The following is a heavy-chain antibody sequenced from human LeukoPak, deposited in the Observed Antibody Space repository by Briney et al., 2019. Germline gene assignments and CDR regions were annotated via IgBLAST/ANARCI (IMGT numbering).Heavy chain of an antibody. Sequence: GGSLRLSCAASGFTFSSYVMSWVRQAPGKGLEWVSAISGSGGSTYYADSVKGRFTISRDNSKNTLYLQMNSLRAEDTAVYYCAKYSGSYLGIDYWGQGTLVTVSS. CDR3: AKYSGSYLGIDY. J-gene: IGHJ4*02. V-gene: IGHV3-23*01. CDR2: ISGSGGST. CDR1: GFTFSSYV. D-gene: IGHD1-26*01.